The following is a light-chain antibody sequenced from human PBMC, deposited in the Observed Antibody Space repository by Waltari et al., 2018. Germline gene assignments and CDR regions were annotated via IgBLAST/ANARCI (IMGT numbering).Light chain of an antibody. J-gene: IGKJ3*01. CDR2: DAS. Sequence: DIQMTQSPSSLSASVGDRVTITCQASQDVRSYLNWYQQKPGKVPNLLIYDASNLETGVPPRFSGGGSGRDFTLTISSLQPEDIGTYYCQHYHILPYSFGPGTTVDMK. CDR3: QHYHILPYS. V-gene: IGKV1-33*01. CDR1: QDVRSY.